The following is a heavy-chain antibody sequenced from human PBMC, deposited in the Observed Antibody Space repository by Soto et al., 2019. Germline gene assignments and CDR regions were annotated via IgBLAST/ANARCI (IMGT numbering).Heavy chain of an antibody. CDR1: GFTFSSYG. J-gene: IGHJ4*02. CDR2: IWYDGSNK. D-gene: IGHD6-13*01. CDR3: ARVAGYSSTWDPFDY. Sequence: PGGSLRLSCAASGFTFSSYGMHWVRQAPGKGLEWVAVIWYDGSNKYYADSVKGRFTISRDNSKNTLYLQMNSLRAEDTAVYYCARVAGYSSTWDPFDYWGQGTLVTVSS. V-gene: IGHV3-33*01.